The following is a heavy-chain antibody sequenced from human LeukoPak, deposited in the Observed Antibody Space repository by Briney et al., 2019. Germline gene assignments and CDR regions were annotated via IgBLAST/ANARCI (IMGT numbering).Heavy chain of an antibody. V-gene: IGHV3-74*01. CDR1: GFTFSSYW. Sequence: GGSLRLSCAASGFTFSSYWMHWVRQAPGKGLVWVSRINSDGSSTSYADSVKGRFTTSRDNAKNSLYLQTNSLRAEDTAIYYCARPMYGGYQVDYWGQGTLVTVSS. CDR2: INSDGSST. D-gene: IGHD4-17*01. CDR3: ARPMYGGYQVDY. J-gene: IGHJ4*02.